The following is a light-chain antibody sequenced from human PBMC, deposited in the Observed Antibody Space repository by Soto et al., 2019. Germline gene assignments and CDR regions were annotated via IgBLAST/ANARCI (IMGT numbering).Light chain of an antibody. J-gene: IGLJ2*01. CDR2: EAA. CDR1: SDDIGANNY. Sequence: QSVLTQPASVSGSPGQSITISSTGTSDDIGANNYVSWYQHHPGKAPKILIYEAANRPSGISHRFSGSKSGNTASLTISGLQAEDEADYFCTSYTSASTLVFGGGTKLTVL. CDR3: TSYTSASTLV. V-gene: IGLV2-14*01.